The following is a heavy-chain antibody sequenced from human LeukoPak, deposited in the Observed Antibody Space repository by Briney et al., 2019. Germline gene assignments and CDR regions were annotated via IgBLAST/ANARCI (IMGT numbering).Heavy chain of an antibody. V-gene: IGHV1-2*02. CDR3: ASAVRPFSSSSGVNY. J-gene: IGHJ4*02. Sequence: AASVKVSCKASGYTFTGYYIHWVRQAPGQGLEWMGWINPNSGGTNYAQKFQGRVTMTRDTSINTAYMELSRLRSDDTAVYYCASAVRPFSSSSGVNYWGQGTLVTVSS. D-gene: IGHD6-6*01. CDR2: INPNSGGT. CDR1: GYTFTGYY.